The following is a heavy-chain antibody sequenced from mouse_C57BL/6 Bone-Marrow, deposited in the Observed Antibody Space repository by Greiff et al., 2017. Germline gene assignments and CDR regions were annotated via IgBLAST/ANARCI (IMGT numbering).Heavy chain of an antibody. CDR2: IHPNSGST. CDR1: GYTFNSYW. CDR3: ARPLITTVVAQYAMDY. Sequence: VQLQQPGAELVKPGASVKLSCKASGYTFNSYWMHWVKQRPGQGLEWIGMIHPNSGSTNYNEKFQSKATLTVDKSSSTAYLQLSSLTSEDSAVYYCARPLITTVVAQYAMDYWGQGTSVTVSS. V-gene: IGHV1-64*01. D-gene: IGHD1-1*01. J-gene: IGHJ4*01.